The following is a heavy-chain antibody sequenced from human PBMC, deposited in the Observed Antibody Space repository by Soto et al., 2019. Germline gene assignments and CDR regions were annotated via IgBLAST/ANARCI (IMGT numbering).Heavy chain of an antibody. J-gene: IGHJ4*02. V-gene: IGHV3-23*01. CDR2: ISGSGGST. D-gene: IGHD6-19*01. CDR3: ARGAYSSGWYVQDY. Sequence: GGPLRLSCAASGFTFSSYAMSWVRQATGKGLDWVSAISGSGGSTYYADSVKGRFTISRDNSKNTLYLQMNSLRAEDTAVYYCARGAYSSGWYVQDYWGQGTLVTVSS. CDR1: GFTFSSYA.